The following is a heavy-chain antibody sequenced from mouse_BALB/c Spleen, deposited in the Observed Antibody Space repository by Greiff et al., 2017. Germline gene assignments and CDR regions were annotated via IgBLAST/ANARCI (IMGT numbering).Heavy chain of an antibody. Sequence: QVQLQQSGAELVKPGASVKLSCKASGYTFTSYYMYWVKQRPGQGLEWIGEINPSNGGTNFNEKFKSKATLTVDKSSSTAYMQLSSLTSEDSAVYYCNAPIGDGSPFAYWGQGTLVTVSA. CDR2: INPSNGGT. J-gene: IGHJ3*01. D-gene: IGHD2-3*01. CDR3: NAPIGDGSPFAY. V-gene: IGHV1S81*02. CDR1: GYTFTSYY.